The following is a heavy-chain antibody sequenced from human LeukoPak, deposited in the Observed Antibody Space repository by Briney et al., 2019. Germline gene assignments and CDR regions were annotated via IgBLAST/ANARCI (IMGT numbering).Heavy chain of an antibody. CDR3: ARSSAAAGRTHNWFDP. J-gene: IGHJ5*02. D-gene: IGHD6-13*01. CDR1: GGFISSSSKY. CDR2: IYYSGDT. Sequence: PSETLSLTCSVSGGFISSSSKYWGWIRQPPGKGLEWIGSIYYSGDTYYNPSLRSRVTISVDTSKNQFSLKLTSVTAADTAVYYCARSSAAAGRTHNWFDPWGQGTLVTVSS. V-gene: IGHV4-39*01.